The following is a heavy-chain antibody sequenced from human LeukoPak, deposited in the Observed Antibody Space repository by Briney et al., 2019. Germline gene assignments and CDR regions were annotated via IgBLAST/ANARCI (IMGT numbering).Heavy chain of an antibody. Sequence: SETLSLTCTVSGGSISTYYWSWIRQHPGKGLEWIGYIYYSGSTYYNPSLKSRVTISVDTSKNQFSLKLSSVTAADTAVYYCARDYDSSGFRFDPWGPGTLVTVSS. CDR2: IYYSGST. D-gene: IGHD3-22*01. V-gene: IGHV4-59*06. J-gene: IGHJ5*02. CDR1: GGSISTYY. CDR3: ARDYDSSGFRFDP.